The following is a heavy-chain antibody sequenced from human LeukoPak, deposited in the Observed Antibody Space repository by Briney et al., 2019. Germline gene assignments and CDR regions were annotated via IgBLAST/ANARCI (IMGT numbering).Heavy chain of an antibody. CDR1: GYSFSRYA. CDR2: MNPNSGNT. V-gene: IGHV1-8*01. J-gene: IGHJ4*02. D-gene: IGHD3-10*01. CDR3: ASPGGFGELLSH. Sequence: ASVKVSCKPSGYSFSRYAINWMRQAPGQGLEWMGWMNPNSGNTGYAQKFQGRVTMTRNTSISTAYMELSSLRSEDTAVYYCASPGGFGELLSHWGQGTLVTVSS.